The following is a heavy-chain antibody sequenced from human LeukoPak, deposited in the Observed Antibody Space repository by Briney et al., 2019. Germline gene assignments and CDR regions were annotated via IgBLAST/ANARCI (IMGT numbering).Heavy chain of an antibody. CDR1: GGSISSYY. D-gene: IGHD3-22*01. CDR2: IYTSGST. CDR3: ARDRVESSGYYYYYGMDV. Sequence: SETLSLTCTVSGGSISSYYWSWIRQPAGKGLEWIGRIYTSGSTNYNPSLKSRVTMSVDTSKNQFSLKLSSVTAADTAVYYCARDRVESSGYYYYYGMDVWGQGTTVTVSS. V-gene: IGHV4-4*07. J-gene: IGHJ6*02.